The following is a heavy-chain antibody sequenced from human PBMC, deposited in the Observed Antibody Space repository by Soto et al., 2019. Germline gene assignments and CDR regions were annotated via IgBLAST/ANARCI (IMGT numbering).Heavy chain of an antibody. Sequence: ASVKVSCKASGYTFTSYYMHWVRQAPGQGLEWMGIINPSGGSTSYAQKFQGRVTMTRDTSTSTVYMELSSLRSEDTAVYYCARGGEYCSGGSCYSAEYFQHWGQGTLVTVSS. D-gene: IGHD2-15*01. J-gene: IGHJ1*01. CDR1: GYTFTSYY. CDR3: ARGGEYCSGGSCYSAEYFQH. CDR2: INPSGGST. V-gene: IGHV1-46*01.